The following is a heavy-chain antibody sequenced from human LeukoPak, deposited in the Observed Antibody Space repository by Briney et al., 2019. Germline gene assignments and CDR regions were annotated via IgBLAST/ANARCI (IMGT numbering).Heavy chain of an antibody. CDR2: ISYDGSNK. D-gene: IGHD6-19*01. J-gene: IGHJ4*02. V-gene: IGHV3-30*18. CDR1: GFTFSSYG. Sequence: GGSLSLSCAASGFTFSSYGMHWVRQAPGKGLEWVAVISYDGSNKYYADSVKGRFTISRDNSKNTLYLQMNSLRAEDMAVYYCAKARRIAVAGHTGADYWGQGTLVTVSS. CDR3: AKARRIAVAGHTGADY.